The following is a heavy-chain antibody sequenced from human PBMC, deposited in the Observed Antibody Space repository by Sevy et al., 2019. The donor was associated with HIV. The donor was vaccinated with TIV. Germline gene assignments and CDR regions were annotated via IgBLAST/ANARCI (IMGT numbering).Heavy chain of an antibody. D-gene: IGHD2-2*01. CDR1: GFTFSSYW. V-gene: IGHV3-7*03. CDR2: IKQDGSEK. Sequence: GGSLRLSCAASGFTFSSYWMSWVRQAPGKGLEGVANIKQDGSEKYYVDSVKGRFTISRDNAKNSLYLQMNSLRAEDTAVYYCAREIPAALFDYWGQGTLVTVSS. J-gene: IGHJ4*02. CDR3: AREIPAALFDY.